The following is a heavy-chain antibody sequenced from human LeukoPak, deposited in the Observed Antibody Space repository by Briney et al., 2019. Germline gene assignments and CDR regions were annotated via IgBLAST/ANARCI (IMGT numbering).Heavy chain of an antibody. V-gene: IGHV3-23*01. Sequence: GGSLRLSCAASGFTFSSYAMAWVRQAPGKGLECVSIISDDSSFTYYLDSVKGRFTISRDNSKNTLYLQMNSLRADDTAAYYCAKGEAWGNYIFGSWGQGTLVTVSS. D-gene: IGHD1-7*01. J-gene: IGHJ4*02. CDR3: AKGEAWGNYIFGS. CDR1: GFTFSSYA. CDR2: ISDDSSFT.